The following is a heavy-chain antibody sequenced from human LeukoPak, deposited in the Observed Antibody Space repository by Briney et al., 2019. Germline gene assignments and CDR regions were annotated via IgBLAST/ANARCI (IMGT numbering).Heavy chain of an antibody. Sequence: GGSLRLSCAVSGFTFNSYAKHWVRHAPGKGLGWVAVISYDCSNKNYADSAQGRFTISRDNTTNTLYAQMHSLSAEDAAVYYCARSVVTDTPDYFEHWGQGTLVTVSS. CDR2: ISYDCSNK. J-gene: IGHJ1*01. CDR1: GFTFNSYA. D-gene: IGHD2-21*02. V-gene: IGHV3-30*04. CDR3: ARSVVTDTPDYFEH.